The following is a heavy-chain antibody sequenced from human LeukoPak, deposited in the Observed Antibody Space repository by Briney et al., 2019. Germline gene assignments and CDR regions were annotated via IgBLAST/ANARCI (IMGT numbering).Heavy chain of an antibody. J-gene: IGHJ5*02. CDR1: GSTFSAHS. V-gene: IGHV3-21*01. D-gene: IGHD2-15*01. CDR3: AKCSGGNCYHSDDH. CDR2: ISSGSRYI. Sequence: GGSLRLSCAASGSTFSAHSMNWVRQAPGKGLEWVSSISSGSRYIYYADSVKGRFTISRDNAKDSLYLQMNSLRAEDTAVYYCAKCSGGNCYHSDDHWGQGTLVTVSS.